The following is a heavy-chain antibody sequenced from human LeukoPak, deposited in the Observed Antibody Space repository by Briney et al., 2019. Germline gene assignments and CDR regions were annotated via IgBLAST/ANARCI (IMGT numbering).Heavy chain of an antibody. V-gene: IGHV3-23*01. CDR2: ISGNGGTT. D-gene: IGHD1-1*01. J-gene: IGHJ4*02. CDR3: AKTFGHNRAY. Sequence: GGSLRLSCAASGFTFTTSAMTWVRAAPGKGLDWVSTISGNGGTTYDADSVKGRFTISRDNSKNTLYLQMNSLRAEDTAVYYCAKTFGHNRAYWGQGTLVTVSS. CDR1: GFTFTTSA.